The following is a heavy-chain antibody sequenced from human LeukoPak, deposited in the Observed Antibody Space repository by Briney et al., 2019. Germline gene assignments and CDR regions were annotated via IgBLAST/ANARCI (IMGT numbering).Heavy chain of an antibody. CDR1: GFTFSSYE. V-gene: IGHV3-48*03. D-gene: IGHD2-2*01. J-gene: IGHJ6*02. CDR3: ARVREEYQLLGPDYYGMDV. Sequence: GGSLRLSCAASGFTFSSYEMNWVRQAPGKGLEWVSYISSSGSTIYYADSVKGRFTISRDNAKNSLYLQMNSLRAEDTAVYYCARVREEYQLLGPDYYGMDVWGQGTTVTVSS. CDR2: ISSSGSTI.